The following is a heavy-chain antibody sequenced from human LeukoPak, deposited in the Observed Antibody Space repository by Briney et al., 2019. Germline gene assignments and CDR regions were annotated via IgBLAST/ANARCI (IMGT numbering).Heavy chain of an antibody. V-gene: IGHV1-69*04. J-gene: IGHJ4*02. CDR1: GGTFSSYA. Sequence: GASVKVSCKASGGTFSSYAISWVRQAPGQGLEWMGRIIPILGIANYAQKFQGRVTITADKSTSTAYMELSSLRSEDTAVYYCARASNVGYCSGGSCVDYWGQGTLVTVSS. CDR2: IIPILGIA. D-gene: IGHD2-15*01. CDR3: ARASNVGYCSGGSCVDY.